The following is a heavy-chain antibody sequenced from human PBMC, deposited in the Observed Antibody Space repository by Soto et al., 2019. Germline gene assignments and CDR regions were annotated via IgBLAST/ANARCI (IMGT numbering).Heavy chain of an antibody. V-gene: IGHV1-69*13. CDR1: GGTFSSYA. Sequence: SVKVSCKASGGTFSSYAISWVRQAPGQGLEWMGGIIPIFGTANYAQKFQGRVTITADESTSTAYMELSSLRSEDTAVYYCASPGGYGSGSPNWGQGTLVTVSS. CDR2: IIPIFGTA. D-gene: IGHD3-10*01. J-gene: IGHJ4*02. CDR3: ASPGGYGSGSPN.